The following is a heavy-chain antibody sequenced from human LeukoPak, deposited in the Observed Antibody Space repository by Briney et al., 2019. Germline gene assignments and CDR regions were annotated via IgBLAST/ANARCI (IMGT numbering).Heavy chain of an antibody. D-gene: IGHD2-8*01. Sequence: EASLKVSCKASGYTFTGYYIHWVRHAPGQGLEWMGVINPSGGGTTYAQKFQGRVTMTRDTSTSTVYMDLRSLRSEDTAVYFCARDMLAVPSNWFDPWGQGTLVTVYS. V-gene: IGHV1-46*01. CDR1: GYTFTGYY. J-gene: IGHJ5*02. CDR2: INPSGGGT. CDR3: ARDMLAVPSNWFDP.